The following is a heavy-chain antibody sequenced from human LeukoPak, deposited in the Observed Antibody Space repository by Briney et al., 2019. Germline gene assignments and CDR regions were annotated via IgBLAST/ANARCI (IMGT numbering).Heavy chain of an antibody. D-gene: IGHD6-13*01. CDR1: GYTFTSYG. J-gene: IGHJ3*02. CDR2: ISGYNGNT. Sequence: GASVKVSCKTSGYTFTSYGISWVRQAPGQGLEWTGWISGYNGNTNHAQKFQGRVTMTTDTSTSTVYMELRSLRSDDTAVYYCARGQKGIWTAAGPDAFDIWGQGTMVTVSS. V-gene: IGHV1-18*01. CDR3: ARGQKGIWTAAGPDAFDI.